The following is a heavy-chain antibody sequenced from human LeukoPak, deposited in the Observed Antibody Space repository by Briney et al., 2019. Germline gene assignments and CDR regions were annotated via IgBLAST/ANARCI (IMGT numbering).Heavy chain of an antibody. J-gene: IGHJ4*02. V-gene: IGHV4-59*08. D-gene: IGHD6-13*01. CDR3: AAAAAGTEY. CDR1: GGSISSYY. Sequence: SETLSLTCTVSGGSISSYYWSWIRQPPGKGLEWIGYIYYSGSTNYNPSLKSRVTISVDTSKNQFSLKLSSVAAADTAVYYCAAAAAGTEYWGQGTLVTVSS. CDR2: IYYSGST.